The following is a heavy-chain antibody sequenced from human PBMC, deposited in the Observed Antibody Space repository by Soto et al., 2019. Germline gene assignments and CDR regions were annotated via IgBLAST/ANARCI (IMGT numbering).Heavy chain of an antibody. CDR3: ARDRSYDFWSGYWGAFDI. CDR2: ISAYNGNT. Sequence: ASVKVSCKASGYTFTSYGISWVRQAPGQGLEWMGWISAYNGNTNYAQKLQGRATMTTDTSTSTAYMERRSLRSDDTAVYYCARDRSYDFWSGYWGAFDIWGQGTMVTVSS. J-gene: IGHJ3*02. CDR1: GYTFTSYG. V-gene: IGHV1-18*01. D-gene: IGHD3-3*01.